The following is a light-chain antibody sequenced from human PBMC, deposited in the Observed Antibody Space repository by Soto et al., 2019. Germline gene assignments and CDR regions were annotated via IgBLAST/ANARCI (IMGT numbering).Light chain of an antibody. J-gene: IGKJ5*01. CDR3: QQSYITPPIT. Sequence: IQMTQSTSSVSASVGDRVTITCRASQDISSWLAWYQQKPGKAPKLLINAASNLRSGVPSRFSGSGSGTDFTLTIDGLQPEDFAVYYCQQSYITPPITFGQGTRLEIK. CDR2: AAS. V-gene: IGKV1-12*01. CDR1: QDISSW.